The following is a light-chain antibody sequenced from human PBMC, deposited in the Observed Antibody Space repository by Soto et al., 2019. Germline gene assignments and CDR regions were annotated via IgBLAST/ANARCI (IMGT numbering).Light chain of an antibody. CDR3: QSYDRSLSGVI. V-gene: IGLV1-40*01. CDR2: TNV. CDR1: SSNIGAGYD. Sequence: QSVLTQSPSVSGAPGQRVTISCTGSSSNIGAGYDVHWYQQLPGTAPKLLIYTNVNRPSGVPDRFSASKSGTSASLAITGLQAEDEAAYYCQSYDRSLSGVIFGGGTQLTVL. J-gene: IGLJ2*01.